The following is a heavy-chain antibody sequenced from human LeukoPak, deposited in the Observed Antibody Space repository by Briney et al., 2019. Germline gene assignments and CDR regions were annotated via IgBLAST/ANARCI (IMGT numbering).Heavy chain of an antibody. Sequence: GRSLRLSCAASGFTFSSYAMHWVRQAPGKGLEWMAVISYDGSNKYYADSVKGRFTISRDNAKNSLYLQMSNLRAEDTAVYFCARGGGLDVWGQGATVTVSS. CDR2: ISYDGSNK. V-gene: IGHV3-30-3*01. CDR1: GFTFSSYA. D-gene: IGHD3-16*01. J-gene: IGHJ6*02. CDR3: ARGGGLDV.